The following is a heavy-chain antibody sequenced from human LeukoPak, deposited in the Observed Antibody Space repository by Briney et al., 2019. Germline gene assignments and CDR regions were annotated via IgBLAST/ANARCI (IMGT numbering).Heavy chain of an antibody. D-gene: IGHD1-14*01. J-gene: IGHJ5*02. Sequence: PGGSLRLSCAASGFTFSSYAMSWVRQAPGKGLEWVSDISGSGASTYYAGSVKGRFTISRDNSKNTLYLQMNSLRAEDTAVYYCAKKYNTGLDPWGQGTLVTVSS. V-gene: IGHV3-23*01. CDR3: AKKYNTGLDP. CDR2: ISGSGAST. CDR1: GFTFSSYA.